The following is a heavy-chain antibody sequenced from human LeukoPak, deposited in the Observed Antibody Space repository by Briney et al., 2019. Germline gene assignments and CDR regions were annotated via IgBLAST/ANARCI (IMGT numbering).Heavy chain of an antibody. V-gene: IGHV3-11*01. CDR2: ISSSGYNT. J-gene: IGHJ4*02. Sequence: PGGSLRLSCAASGFTFSDYYMSWIRQAPGKGLECVSYISSSGYNTYYADSVKGRFTISRDNSKNTLYLQMNSLRAEDTAIYYCATSTTSFDYWGQGALVTVSS. CDR1: GFTFSDYY. CDR3: ATSTTSFDY.